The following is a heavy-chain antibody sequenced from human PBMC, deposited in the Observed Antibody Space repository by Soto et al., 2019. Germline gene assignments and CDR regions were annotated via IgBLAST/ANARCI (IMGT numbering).Heavy chain of an antibody. Sequence: SVKVSCKASGGTFSGYAISWVRQAPGQGLEWMGGIIPIFGTANYAQKFQGRVTITADKSTSTAYMELSSLRSEDTAVYYCARVPGVGATLYYFDYWGQGTLVTVSS. CDR3: ARVPGVGATLYYFDY. D-gene: IGHD1-26*01. V-gene: IGHV1-69*06. CDR1: GGTFSGYA. J-gene: IGHJ4*02. CDR2: IIPIFGTA.